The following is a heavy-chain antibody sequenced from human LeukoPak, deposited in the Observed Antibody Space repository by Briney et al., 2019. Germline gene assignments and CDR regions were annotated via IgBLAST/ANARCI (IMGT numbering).Heavy chain of an antibody. CDR3: ATSAYCGSDCYSSWFDP. Sequence: ASVKVSCKASGGTFSSYAISWVRQAPGQGLEWMGGIIPIFGTANYAQKFQGRVTITAAESTGTAYMELSSLRSEDTAMYYCATSAYCGSDCYSSWFDPWGQGTLVTVSS. V-gene: IGHV1-69*13. J-gene: IGHJ5*02. CDR2: IIPIFGTA. D-gene: IGHD2-21*02. CDR1: GGTFSSYA.